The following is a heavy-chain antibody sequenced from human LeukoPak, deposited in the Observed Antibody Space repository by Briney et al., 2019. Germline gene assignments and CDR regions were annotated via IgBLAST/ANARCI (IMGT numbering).Heavy chain of an antibody. Sequence: PGGSLRLSCAASGLTFSSYGMHWVRQAPGKGLEWVAFIRYDGSNKYYADSVKGRFTISRDNSKNTLYLQMNSLRAEDTAVYYCARAFEQQLVPFDYWGQGTLVTVSS. CDR1: GLTFSSYG. CDR2: IRYDGSNK. V-gene: IGHV3-30*02. CDR3: ARAFEQQLVPFDY. D-gene: IGHD6-13*01. J-gene: IGHJ4*02.